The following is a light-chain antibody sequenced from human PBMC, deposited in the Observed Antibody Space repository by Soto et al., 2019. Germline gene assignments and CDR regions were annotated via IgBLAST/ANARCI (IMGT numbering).Light chain of an antibody. J-gene: IGKJ1*01. CDR1: QSVSTN. V-gene: IGKV3-20*01. CDR3: HQYGYSLWT. Sequence: EVVLTQSPVTLSLSPGERATLSCRASQSVSTNFAWYQQKPGQAPRLLIYGASSRATGIPDRFSGSGSGTDFTLTISRLEPEDFALYYCHQYGYSLWTFGQGTKVDIK. CDR2: GAS.